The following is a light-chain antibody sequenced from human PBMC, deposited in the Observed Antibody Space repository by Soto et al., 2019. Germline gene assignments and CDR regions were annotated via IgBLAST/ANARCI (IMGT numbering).Light chain of an antibody. V-gene: IGKV3-20*01. Sequence: EIVLTQSPGTLSLSPGESATLSCRASQSVNNNYLAWYQQKPGQAPRLLIYGTTNTATCIPVKFSASGSGTVFTLSISILEPEDFAVFYFQQTGISPNNFGQGTKLEMK. CDR2: GTT. J-gene: IGKJ2*01. CDR3: QQTGISPNN. CDR1: QSVNNNY.